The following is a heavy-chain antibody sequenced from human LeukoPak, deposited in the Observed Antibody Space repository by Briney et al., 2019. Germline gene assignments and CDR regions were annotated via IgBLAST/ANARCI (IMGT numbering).Heavy chain of an antibody. V-gene: IGHV3-30-3*01. Sequence: PGGSLRLSCAASGFTFSSYAMHWVRQAPGKGLEWVAVISYDGSNKYYADSVKGRFTISRDNSKNTPYLQMNSLRAEDTAVYYCAREPVVAAEGEVDYWGQGTLVTVSS. J-gene: IGHJ4*02. CDR3: AREPVVAAEGEVDY. CDR1: GFTFSSYA. D-gene: IGHD2-15*01. CDR2: ISYDGSNK.